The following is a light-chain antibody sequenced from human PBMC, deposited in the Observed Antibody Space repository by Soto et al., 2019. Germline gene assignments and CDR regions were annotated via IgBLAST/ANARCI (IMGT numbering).Light chain of an antibody. CDR3: QQYGSSSTTT. J-gene: IGKJ5*01. CDR1: QGVTSNY. Sequence: EIVLTQSPGTLSLSPGERATLSCRASQGVTSNYLAWYQQRPGQAPRLLIYGASNRATGIPDRFSGGGSGTDFTLTISRLEPEDFAMYYCQQYGSSSTTTFGQGTRLEIE. CDR2: GAS. V-gene: IGKV3-20*01.